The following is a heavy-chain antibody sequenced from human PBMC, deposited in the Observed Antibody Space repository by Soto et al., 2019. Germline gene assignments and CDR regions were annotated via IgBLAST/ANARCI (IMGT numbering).Heavy chain of an antibody. Sequence: EVQLVESGGGLVQPGGSLRLSCAASGFTFSSYSMNWVRQAPGKGLEWVSYISSSSSTIYYADSVKGRFTISRDNAKNSLYLQMNSQRDEDTAVYYCARVAYCGGDCYSFAFDIWGQGTMVTVSS. CDR2: ISSSSSTI. CDR1: GFTFSSYS. V-gene: IGHV3-48*02. J-gene: IGHJ3*02. D-gene: IGHD2-21*02. CDR3: ARVAYCGGDCYSFAFDI.